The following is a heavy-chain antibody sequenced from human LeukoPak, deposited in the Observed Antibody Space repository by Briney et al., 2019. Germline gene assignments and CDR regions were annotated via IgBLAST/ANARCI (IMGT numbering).Heavy chain of an antibody. CDR2: IYTSGST. D-gene: IGHD6-19*01. Sequence: SDTLSLTCTVSGGSISIYYWSWIRRPAGKGLEWVMRIYTSGSTSYNPSLKSRVTMSVDTYKNQFFLKLSSVTAADTAVYYCARDVTAVAGTPVFDIWGQGTMVTVSS. CDR1: GGSISIYY. CDR3: ARDVTAVAGTPVFDI. J-gene: IGHJ3*02. V-gene: IGHV4-4*07.